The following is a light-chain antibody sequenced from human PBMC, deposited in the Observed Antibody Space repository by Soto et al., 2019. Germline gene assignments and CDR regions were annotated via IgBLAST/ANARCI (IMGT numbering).Light chain of an antibody. V-gene: IGKV3-20*01. Sequence: EIVLTQSPGTLSLSPGERATNSCRASQNVSSSYLAWYQQKPGQAPRLLIYGASSRATVIPDRFSGSGSGTDFTLTISRLEPEDFAVYYCQQYGSSPHTFGQGTRWIS. CDR1: QNVSSSY. CDR2: GAS. J-gene: IGKJ1*01. CDR3: QQYGSSPHT.